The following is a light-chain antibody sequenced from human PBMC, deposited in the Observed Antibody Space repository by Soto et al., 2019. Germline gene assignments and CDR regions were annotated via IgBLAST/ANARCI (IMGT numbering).Light chain of an antibody. CDR3: QQYHNWPPET. J-gene: IGKJ3*01. CDR2: GAS. V-gene: IGKV3-15*01. Sequence: VMTHSPAILSLSPCERATLSSSASQSVSTNVAWYQQIPGQTPRLLIYGASTRATSIPVRFSGSGSGTDFTLTISSLQSEDFAVYYCQQYHNWPPETFGPGTKVDIK. CDR1: QSVSTN.